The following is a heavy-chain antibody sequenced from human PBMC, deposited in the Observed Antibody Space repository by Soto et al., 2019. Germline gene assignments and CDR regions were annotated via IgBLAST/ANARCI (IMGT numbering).Heavy chain of an antibody. V-gene: IGHV2-70*01. Sequence: SGPTLVNPTQTLTLTCTFSGSSLSTSGMCVSWIRQPPGKALEWLALIDWDDDKYYSTSLKSRLTISKDTSKNQVVLTMTNMDPVDTATYYCARTRAYYYDSSAYPLDYWGQGTLVTVSS. CDR3: ARTRAYYYDSSAYPLDY. CDR1: GSSLSTSGMC. D-gene: IGHD3-22*01. J-gene: IGHJ4*02. CDR2: IDWDDDK.